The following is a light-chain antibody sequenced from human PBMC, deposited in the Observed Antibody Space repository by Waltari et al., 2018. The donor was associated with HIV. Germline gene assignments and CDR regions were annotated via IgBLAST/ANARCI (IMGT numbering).Light chain of an antibody. V-gene: IGLV1-40*01. CDR1: RSNIGASYD. J-gene: IGLJ2*01. CDR3: QSYDKSLTGFVV. Sequence: QSVLTQPPSVSGAPGQRVTISCSGGRSNIGASYDVHGDTQYPGTAPRLLIYENINRPSGVPDRFSGSKSGTSASRAITGLQTEDEATYYCQSYDKSLTGFVVFGGGTKLTVL. CDR2: ENI.